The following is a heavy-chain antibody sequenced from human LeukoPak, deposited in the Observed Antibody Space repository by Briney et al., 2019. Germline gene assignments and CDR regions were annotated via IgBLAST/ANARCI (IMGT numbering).Heavy chain of an antibody. CDR1: GFTFSNAW. CDR3: TTDSNYGGNRGY. CDR2: IKSKTDGGTT. J-gene: IGHJ4*02. V-gene: IGHV3-15*01. D-gene: IGHD4-23*01. Sequence: PGGSLRLSCAASGFTFSNAWMSWVRQAPGKGLEWVGRIKSKTDGGTTDYAAPVKGRFTISRDDSKNTLYLQINSLKTEDTAVYYWTTDSNYGGNRGYWGRGTLVTVSS.